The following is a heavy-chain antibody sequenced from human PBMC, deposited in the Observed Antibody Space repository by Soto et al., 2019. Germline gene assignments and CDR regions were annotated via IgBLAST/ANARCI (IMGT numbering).Heavy chain of an antibody. CDR3: ATGDSYYDYIWGSYRGDAFDI. J-gene: IGHJ3*02. CDR1: GGSISSGGYY. D-gene: IGHD3-16*02. CDR2: IYYSGST. V-gene: IGHV4-31*03. Sequence: SETLSLTCTVSGGSISSGGYYWSWIRQHPGKGLEWIGYIYYSGSTYYNPSLKSRVTISVDTSKNQFSLKLSSVTAADTAVYYCATGDSYYDYIWGSYRGDAFDIWGQGTMVS.